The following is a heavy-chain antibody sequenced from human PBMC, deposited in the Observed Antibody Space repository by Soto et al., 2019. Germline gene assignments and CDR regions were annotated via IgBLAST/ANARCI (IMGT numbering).Heavy chain of an antibody. D-gene: IGHD1-26*01. Sequence: PSETLSLTCTVSGPSISSSTYCWGWIRQPPGKGLECIGSVYYSENTYYNPSLKSRVTISVDTSKNLFSLKLTSVTAADTAMYYCARPQFSGTYHDTFNIWGQGTMVTVSS. CDR2: VYYSENT. CDR3: ARPQFSGTYHDTFNI. CDR1: GPSISSSTYC. J-gene: IGHJ3*02. V-gene: IGHV4-39*02.